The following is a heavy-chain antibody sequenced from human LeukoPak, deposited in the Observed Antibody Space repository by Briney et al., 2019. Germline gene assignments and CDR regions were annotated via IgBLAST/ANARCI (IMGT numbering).Heavy chain of an antibody. D-gene: IGHD4-11*01. CDR2: ISSSSSYI. V-gene: IGHV3-21*01. J-gene: IGHJ4*02. CDR3: ARDHDYSNPLGY. Sequence: GGSLRLSCAASGFTFSSYSMNWVRQAPGKGLEWVSSISSSSSYIYYADSVKGRFTISRDNAKNSLYLQMNSLRAEDTAVYYCARDHDYSNPLGYWGQGTLVTVSS. CDR1: GFTFSSYS.